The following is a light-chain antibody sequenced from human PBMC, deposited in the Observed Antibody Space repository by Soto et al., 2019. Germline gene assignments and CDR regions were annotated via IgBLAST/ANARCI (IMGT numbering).Light chain of an antibody. CDR3: SSYTSLTTAVV. CDR2: DVS. V-gene: IGLV2-14*01. CDR1: SSDIGGYNY. Sequence: QSALTQPASVSGSPGQSITIACTGTSSDIGGYNYVSWYQQDPGKAPKLMIYDVSHRPSGVSNRFSGSKSGNAASLTISGLQPEDEGDYYCSSYTSLTTAVVFGGGTQLTVL. J-gene: IGLJ3*02.